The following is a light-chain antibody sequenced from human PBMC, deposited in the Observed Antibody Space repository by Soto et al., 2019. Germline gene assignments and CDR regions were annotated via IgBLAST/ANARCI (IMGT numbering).Light chain of an antibody. CDR1: RSNIGAGY. CDR2: DNN. V-gene: IGLV1-51*01. Sequence: QSVLTQPPSVSGAPGQRVIISCTGSRSNIGAGYAVHWYRQLPGTAPKLLIYDNNKRPSGIPDRFSGSKSGTSATLGITGLQTGDEADYYCGTWDSSLSAGVFGGGTKLTVL. J-gene: IGLJ3*02. CDR3: GTWDSSLSAGV.